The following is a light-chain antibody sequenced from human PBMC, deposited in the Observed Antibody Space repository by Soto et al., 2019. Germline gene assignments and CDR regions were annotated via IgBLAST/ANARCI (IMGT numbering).Light chain of an antibody. CDR3: CSYAGSTGV. CDR1: SSNIGSNT. V-gene: IGLV1-44*01. CDR2: SNN. J-gene: IGLJ1*01. Sequence: QSALTQPPSASGTPGQRVTISCSGSSSNIGSNTVNWYQQLPGTAPKLLIYSNNQRPSGVPDRFSGSKSGTSASLAISGLQAEDEADYYCCSYAGSTGVFGTGTKVTVL.